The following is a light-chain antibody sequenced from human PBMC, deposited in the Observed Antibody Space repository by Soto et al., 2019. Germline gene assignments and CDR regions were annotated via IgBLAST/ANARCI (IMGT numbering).Light chain of an antibody. CDR3: LSADSSRLYV. Sequence: YELTQPPSVSVSPGQTARITCSGDELPKEYAYWYQQKPGQAPLLVIYKDTERPSGIPERFSASSSGTTVTLTISGVQAEDEGDYYCLSADSSRLYVFGTGTKLTVL. J-gene: IGLJ1*01. CDR1: ELPKEY. V-gene: IGLV3-25*02. CDR2: KDT.